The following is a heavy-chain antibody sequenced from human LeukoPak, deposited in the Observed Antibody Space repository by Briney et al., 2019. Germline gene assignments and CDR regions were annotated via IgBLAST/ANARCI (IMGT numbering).Heavy chain of an antibody. D-gene: IGHD4/OR15-4a*01. CDR2: IYSGGST. Sequence: GGTRRPSCAASGFTLSSNFMSWVGQAQGKGLEGVSLIYSGGSTDYTDSVKGRFTISRDNSKNTLYLQMNSLRAEDAAVYYCARRAGAYSHPYDYWGQGTLVTVSS. CDR1: GFTLSSNF. CDR3: ARRAGAYSHPYDY. J-gene: IGHJ4*02. V-gene: IGHV3-53*01.